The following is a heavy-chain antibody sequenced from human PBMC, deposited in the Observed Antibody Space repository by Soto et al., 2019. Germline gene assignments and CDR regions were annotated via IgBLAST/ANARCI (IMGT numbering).Heavy chain of an antibody. CDR1: GFTFSSYW. V-gene: IGHV3-74*01. CDR3: ARAEQQLRFDYYYGMDF. Sequence: PGGSLRLSCAASGFTFSSYWMHWVRKAPGKGLVWVSRINSDGSSTSYADSVKGRFTISRDNAKNTLYLQMNSLRAEDTAVYYCARAEQQLRFDYYYGMDFWGQGTTVTVSS. J-gene: IGHJ6*02. D-gene: IGHD6-13*01. CDR2: INSDGSST.